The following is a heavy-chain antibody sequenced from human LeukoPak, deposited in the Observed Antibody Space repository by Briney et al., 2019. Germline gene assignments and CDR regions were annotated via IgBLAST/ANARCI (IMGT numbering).Heavy chain of an antibody. D-gene: IGHD7-27*01. CDR3: ARDWGVYGMDV. J-gene: IGHJ6*02. Sequence: RASVTVSCKASGYTFTSYDINWVRQAPGQGLEWMGWMNPNSGNTGYAQKFQGRVTMTRNTSISTAYMELSSLRSEDTAVYYCARDWGVYGMDVWGQGTTVTVSS. V-gene: IGHV1-8*01. CDR2: MNPNSGNT. CDR1: GYTFTSYD.